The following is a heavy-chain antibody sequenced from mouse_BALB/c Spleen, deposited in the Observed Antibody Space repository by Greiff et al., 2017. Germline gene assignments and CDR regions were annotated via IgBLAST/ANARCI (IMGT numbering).Heavy chain of an antibody. CDR2: INPSTGYT. CDR3: AGNGYLYYYAMDY. Sequence: VQRVESGAELAKPGASVKMSCKASGYTFTSYWMHWVKQRPGQGLEWIGYINPSTGYTEYNQKFKDKATLTADKSSSTAYMQLSSLTSEDSAVYYCAGNGYLYYYAMDYWGQGTSVTVSS. V-gene: IGHV1-7*01. J-gene: IGHJ4*01. CDR1: GYTFTSYW. D-gene: IGHD2-2*01.